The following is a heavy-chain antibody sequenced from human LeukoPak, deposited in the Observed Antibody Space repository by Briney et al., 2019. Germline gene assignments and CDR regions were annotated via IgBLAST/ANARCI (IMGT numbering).Heavy chain of an antibody. CDR3: ARSPIVGAIGGDAFDI. Sequence: PGGSLRLSCAASGFTFSSYDMHWVRQATGKGLEWVSAIGTAGDTYYPGSVKGRFTISRENAKNSLYLQMNSLRAGDTAVYYCARSPIVGAIGGDAFDIWGQGTMVTVSS. J-gene: IGHJ3*02. D-gene: IGHD1-26*01. V-gene: IGHV3-13*01. CDR2: IGTAGDT. CDR1: GFTFSSYD.